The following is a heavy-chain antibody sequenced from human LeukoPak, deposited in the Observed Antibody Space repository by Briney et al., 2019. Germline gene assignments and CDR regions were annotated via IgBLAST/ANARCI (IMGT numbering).Heavy chain of an antibody. D-gene: IGHD4-17*01. V-gene: IGHV1-2*02. J-gene: IGHJ4*01. CDR1: GYTFTGYY. Sequence: ASVKVSCKASGYTFTGYYMHWVRQAPVQGFEWMGWINPNTGGTHYAQNFQGRVTMTRDTSISTAYMEFGRLKSDDTAVYYCARGDGDYVGNDYWGHGTLVTVSS. CDR2: INPNTGGT. CDR3: ARGDGDYVGNDY.